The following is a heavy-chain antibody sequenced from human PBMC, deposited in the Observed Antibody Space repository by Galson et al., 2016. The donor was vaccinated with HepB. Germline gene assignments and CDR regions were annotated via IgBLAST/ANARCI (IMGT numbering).Heavy chain of an antibody. Sequence: SLRLSCAASGFPFSVYGMHWVRRAPGKGPEWVAVIGHDGTFERYADSVKGRFTISRDNSKNTLYVQLNILRVEDTAVYYCARDLGRGKYVDHWGQGTLVIVSS. V-gene: IGHV3-33*01. CDR3: ARDLGRGKYVDH. CDR1: GFPFSVYG. J-gene: IGHJ4*02. D-gene: IGHD7-27*01. CDR2: IGHDGTFE.